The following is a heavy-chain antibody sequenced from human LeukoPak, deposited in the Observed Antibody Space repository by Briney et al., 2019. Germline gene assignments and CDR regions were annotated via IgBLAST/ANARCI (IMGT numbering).Heavy chain of an antibody. J-gene: IGHJ4*02. V-gene: IGHV3-20*04. CDR3: ARGSLLVVKTLDY. CDR2: INWNGGSA. Sequence: GGSLRLSCAASGFTFGDYGMSWVRQAPGKGLEWISGINWNGGSAGYADSVKGRFTISRDNAKNSLYLQMNSLRAEDTALYYCARGSLLVVKTLDYWGQGTLVTVSS. CDR1: GFTFGDYG. D-gene: IGHD2-15*01.